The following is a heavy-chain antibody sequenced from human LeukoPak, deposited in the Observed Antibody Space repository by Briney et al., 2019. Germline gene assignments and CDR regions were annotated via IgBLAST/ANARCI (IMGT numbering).Heavy chain of an antibody. Sequence: AGGSLRLSCAASGFTFGAFSMNWVRQAPGKGLEWVSAISSSSSDIYYTDSVKGRFTISRDNANNFLYLQVSSLRAEDTAVYYCATGYTSGTRIDYWGQGTLVSVSS. CDR1: GFTFGAFS. J-gene: IGHJ4*02. D-gene: IGHD6-19*01. CDR3: ATGYTSGTRIDY. V-gene: IGHV3-21*01. CDR2: ISSSSSDI.